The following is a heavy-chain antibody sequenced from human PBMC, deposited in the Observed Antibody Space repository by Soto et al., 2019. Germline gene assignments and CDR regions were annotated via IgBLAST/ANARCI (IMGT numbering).Heavy chain of an antibody. CDR2: IYYSGST. CDR1: GGSISSSSYY. Sequence: SETLSLTCTVSGGSISSSSYYWGWIRQPPGKGLEWIGSIYYSGSTYYNPSLKSRVTISVDTSKNQFSLKLSSVTAADTAVYYCARGPRIAVAGSEWFDPWGQGTLVTVSS. J-gene: IGHJ5*02. D-gene: IGHD6-19*01. CDR3: ARGPRIAVAGSEWFDP. V-gene: IGHV4-39*01.